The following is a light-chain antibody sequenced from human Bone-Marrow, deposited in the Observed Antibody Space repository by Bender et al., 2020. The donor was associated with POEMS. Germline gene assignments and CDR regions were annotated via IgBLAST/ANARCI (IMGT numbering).Light chain of an antibody. J-gene: IGLJ3*02. CDR1: VLGEHY. CDR3: LSGDEDNMRV. CDR2: EDT. Sequence: SYELTQPPSLSVSPGQTARITCPGDVLGEHYADGYRQKPGQAPELVIYEDTERYPGIPERFSGSTSGHTTTLTISRVLTEDEADYYCLSGDEDNMRVFGGGTKLTVL. V-gene: IGLV3-22*01.